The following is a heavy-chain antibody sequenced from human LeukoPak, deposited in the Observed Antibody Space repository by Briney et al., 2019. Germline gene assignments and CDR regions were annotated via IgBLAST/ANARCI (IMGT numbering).Heavy chain of an antibody. CDR2: IYPGDSDT. CDR1: GYSFTSYW. J-gene: IGHJ3*02. CDR3: ARRGYYYDSSGYYGHDAFDI. V-gene: IGHV5-51*01. Sequence: GEPLKISCKGSGYSFTSYWIGWVRQMPGKGLEWMGIIYPGDSDTRYSPSFQGQVTISADKSISTAYLQWSSLKASGTAMYYCARRGYYYDSSGYYGHDAFDIWGQGTMVTVSS. D-gene: IGHD3-22*01.